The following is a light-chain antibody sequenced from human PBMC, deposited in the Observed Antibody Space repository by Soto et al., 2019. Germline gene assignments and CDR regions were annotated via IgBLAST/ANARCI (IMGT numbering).Light chain of an antibody. CDR2: KAS. J-gene: IGKJ1*01. V-gene: IGKV1-5*03. CDR1: QSISSC. Sequence: DSQMTQSPSTLSASVGGRVTITCRGSQSISSCLAWYQQKPGKAPKLLIYKASSLESGVPSRFSGSGSGTEFTLTISSLQPDDFATYYCQQYNSYWTFGQGTKVDIK. CDR3: QQYNSYWT.